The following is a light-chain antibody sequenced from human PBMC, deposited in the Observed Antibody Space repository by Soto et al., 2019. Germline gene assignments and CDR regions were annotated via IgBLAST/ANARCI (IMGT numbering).Light chain of an antibody. V-gene: IGLV1-51*01. CDR1: TSNIGNNH. Sequence: QSVLTQPPSVSAAPGQKVTISCSGSTSNIGNNHVSWYQQLPGTAPKLLISDNNKRPSGIPDRFSGSKSGTSATLDITGLQAEDEPDYYCATYDSSVSAGVFGTGTKVTVL. J-gene: IGLJ1*01. CDR3: ATYDSSVSAGV. CDR2: DNN.